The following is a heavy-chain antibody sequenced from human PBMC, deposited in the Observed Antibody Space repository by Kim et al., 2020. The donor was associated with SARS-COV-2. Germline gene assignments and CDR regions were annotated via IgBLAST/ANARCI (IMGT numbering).Heavy chain of an antibody. D-gene: IGHD2-15*01. Sequence: GESLKISCKGSGYSFTSYWIGWVRQMPGKGLEWMGIIYPGDSDTRYSPSFQGQVTISADKSISTAYLQWSSLKASDTAMYYCARLVVVAATTYAFDIWGQGTMVTVSS. CDR3: ARLVVVAATTYAFDI. J-gene: IGHJ3*02. V-gene: IGHV5-51*01. CDR2: IYPGDSDT. CDR1: GYSFTSYW.